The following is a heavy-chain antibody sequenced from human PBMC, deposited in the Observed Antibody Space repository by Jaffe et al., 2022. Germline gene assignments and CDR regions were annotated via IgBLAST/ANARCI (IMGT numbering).Heavy chain of an antibody. CDR1: GGSFSGYY. CDR3: ARGARLSGRTNALGAILSNYWYFDL. D-gene: IGHD1-26*01. J-gene: IGHJ2*01. V-gene: IGHV4-34*01. CDR2: INHSGST. Sequence: QVQLQQWGAGLLKPSETLSLTCAVYGGSFSGYYWSWIRQPPGKGLEWIGEINHSGSTNYNPSLKSRVTISVDTSKNQFSLKLSSVTAADTAVYYCARGARLSGRTNALGAILSNYWYFDLWGRGTLVTVSS.